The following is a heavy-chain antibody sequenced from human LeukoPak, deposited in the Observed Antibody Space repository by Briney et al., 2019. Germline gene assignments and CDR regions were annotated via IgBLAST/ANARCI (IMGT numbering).Heavy chain of an antibody. V-gene: IGHV3-23*01. Sequence: GGSLRLSCAASGFPFSNYAMSWVRQAPGKGLEWVSVISGSGGSTYYADSVKGRFTISRDNSKNTLYLQMNSLRAEDTAVYYCAKEDYSNGADYWGQGTLVTVSS. CDR3: AKEDYSNGADY. CDR1: GFPFSNYA. J-gene: IGHJ4*02. D-gene: IGHD4-4*01. CDR2: ISGSGGST.